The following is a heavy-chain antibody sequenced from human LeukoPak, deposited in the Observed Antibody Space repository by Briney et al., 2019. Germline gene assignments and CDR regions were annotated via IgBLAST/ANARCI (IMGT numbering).Heavy chain of an antibody. V-gene: IGHV3-21*01. CDR3: ARGGIAVADGMDV. D-gene: IGHD6-19*01. CDR1: GFTFSSYS. Sequence: GSLRLSCAASGFTFSSYSMNWVRQAPGKGLEWVSSISSSSSYIYYADSVKGRFTISRDNAKNSLYLQMNSLRAEDTAVYYCARGGIAVADGMDVWGQGTTVTVSS. CDR2: ISSSSSYI. J-gene: IGHJ6*02.